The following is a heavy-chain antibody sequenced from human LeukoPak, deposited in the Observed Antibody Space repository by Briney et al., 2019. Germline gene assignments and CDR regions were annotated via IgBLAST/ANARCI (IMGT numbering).Heavy chain of an antibody. J-gene: IGHJ4*02. CDR3: ATLWFGELGLY. D-gene: IGHD3-10*01. CDR1: GFTFRSYA. V-gene: IGHV3-23*01. Sequence: GGSLRLXCPASGFTFRSYAMSWVRQAPGKGLEWVSAINGSGGSTYYADSVKGRFTISRDNSKNTLSLQMNSLGAEDTAVYYCATLWFGELGLYWGQGTLVSVSS. CDR2: INGSGGST.